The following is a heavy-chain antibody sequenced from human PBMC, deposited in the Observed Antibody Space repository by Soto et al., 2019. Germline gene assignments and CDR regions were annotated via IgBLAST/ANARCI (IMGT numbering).Heavy chain of an antibody. D-gene: IGHD3-10*01. Sequence: GGSLRLSCAASGFTFSNYDINWVRQAPGKGPEWISHISSSGGIIYYADSVKGRFTISRDNAKNSLYLQMNSLRGEDTAVYYCAREGSVSSSDYYAYYYGMDVWGQGTTATVSS. V-gene: IGHV3-48*03. CDR3: AREGSVSSSDYYAYYYGMDV. CDR2: ISSSGGII. CDR1: GFTFSNYD. J-gene: IGHJ6*02.